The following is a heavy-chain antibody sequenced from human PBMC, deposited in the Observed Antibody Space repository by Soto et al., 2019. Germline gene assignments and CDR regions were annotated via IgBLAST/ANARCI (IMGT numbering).Heavy chain of an antibody. CDR1: GGTFSSYT. Sequence: GASVTVSCTASGGTFSSYTISWVRQAPGQGLEWMGRIIPILGIANYAQKFQGRVTITADKSTSTAYMELSSLRSEDTAVYYCARVGFSGWSFDYWGQGTLVTVSS. V-gene: IGHV1-69*02. CDR2: IIPILGIA. D-gene: IGHD6-19*01. CDR3: ARVGFSGWSFDY. J-gene: IGHJ4*02.